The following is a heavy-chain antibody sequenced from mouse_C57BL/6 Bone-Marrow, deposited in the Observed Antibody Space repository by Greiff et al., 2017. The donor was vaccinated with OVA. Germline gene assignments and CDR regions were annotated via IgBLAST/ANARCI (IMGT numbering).Heavy chain of an antibody. V-gene: IGHV1-64*01. CDR1: GYTFTSYW. Sequence: QVQLQQSGAELVKPGASVKLSCKASGYTFTSYWMHWVKQRPGQGLEWIGMIHPNSGSTNYNEKFKNKATLTVDKSSSTAYMQLSSLTSEDSAVYYCARRERITTVAFDYWGQGTTLTVSS. CDR2: IHPNSGST. J-gene: IGHJ2*01. CDR3: ARRERITTVAFDY. D-gene: IGHD1-1*01.